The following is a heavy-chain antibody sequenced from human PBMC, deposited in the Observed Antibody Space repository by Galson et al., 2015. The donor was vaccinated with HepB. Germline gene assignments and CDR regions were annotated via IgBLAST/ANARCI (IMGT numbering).Heavy chain of an antibody. D-gene: IGHD4-23*01. CDR3: AKPDYGGNSADY. Sequence: SLRLSCAASGFTFSSYAMSWVRQAPGKGLEWVSAISGSGGSTYYADSVKGRFTISRDNSKNTLYLQMNSLRAEDTAVYYCAKPDYGGNSADYWGQGTLVTVSS. J-gene: IGHJ4*02. V-gene: IGHV3-23*01. CDR1: GFTFSSYA. CDR2: ISGSGGST.